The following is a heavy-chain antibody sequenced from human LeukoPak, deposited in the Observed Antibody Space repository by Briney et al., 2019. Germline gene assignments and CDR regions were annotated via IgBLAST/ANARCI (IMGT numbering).Heavy chain of an antibody. CDR3: AKDSGIYSGYDPDASDI. D-gene: IGHD5-12*01. Sequence: GGSLRLSCTASGFTFSVYAMSWLRQPPGKGLEWVSAISGSGGSTYYADSVKGRFTISRDNSKNTLYLQMNSLRAEDTAVYYCAKDSGIYSGYDPDASDIWGQRTMVTVSS. V-gene: IGHV3-23*01. CDR1: GFTFSVYA. CDR2: ISGSGGST. J-gene: IGHJ3*02.